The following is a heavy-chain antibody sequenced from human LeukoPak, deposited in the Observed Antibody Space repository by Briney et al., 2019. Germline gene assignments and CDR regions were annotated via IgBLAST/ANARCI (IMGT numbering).Heavy chain of an antibody. CDR1: GFTFSSYS. Sequence: PGGSLRLSCAASGFTFSSYSMNWVRQAPGKGPEWVSSISSSSYIYYADSVKGRFTISRDNAKNSLYLQMNSLRAEDTAVYYCAREGGYGDYVVDWGQGTLVTVSS. D-gene: IGHD4-17*01. CDR2: ISSSSYI. CDR3: AREGGYGDYVVD. V-gene: IGHV3-21*04. J-gene: IGHJ4*02.